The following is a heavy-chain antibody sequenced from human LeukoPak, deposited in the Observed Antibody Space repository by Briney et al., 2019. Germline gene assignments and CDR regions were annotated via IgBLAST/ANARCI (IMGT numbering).Heavy chain of an antibody. CDR1: GGSISSYY. J-gene: IGHJ4*02. Sequence: SETLSLTCTVSGGSISSYYWSWIRQPPGKGLEWIGYIYYSGSTNYNPSLKSRVTISVDTSENQFSLKLSSVTAADTAVYYCARLRWLRSRYFDYWGQGTLVTVSS. D-gene: IGHD5-12*01. V-gene: IGHV4-59*01. CDR2: IYYSGST. CDR3: ARLRWLRSRYFDY.